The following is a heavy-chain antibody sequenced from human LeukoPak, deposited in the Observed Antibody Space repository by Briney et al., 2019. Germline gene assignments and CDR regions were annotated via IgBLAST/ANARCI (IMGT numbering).Heavy chain of an antibody. D-gene: IGHD2-8*01. CDR1: GGSIKSDY. J-gene: IGHJ4*02. V-gene: IGHV4-59*01. Sequence: SGTLSLTCTVSGGSIKSDYWSWIRQPPGKGLEWIGYTYYSGSTNYNPSLKSRVTISVDTSKNQFSLRLSSATAADTAVYYCARAPSKRMHFDYWSQGTLVTVSS. CDR2: TYYSGST. CDR3: ARAPSKRMHFDY.